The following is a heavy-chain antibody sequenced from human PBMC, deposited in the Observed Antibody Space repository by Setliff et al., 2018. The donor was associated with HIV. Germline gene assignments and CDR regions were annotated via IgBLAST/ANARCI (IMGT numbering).Heavy chain of an antibody. J-gene: IGHJ3*02. V-gene: IGHV1-2*02. Sequence: ASVKVSCKASGYTFIGDYMHWVRQAPGQGLEWMGWINPNSGGTNFAQKFQGRVNMTRDTSISTAYMELSRLRSDDTAVYYCARGGLATGAFDIWGQGTMVTVSS. CDR1: GYTFIGDY. CDR2: INPNSGGT. D-gene: IGHD5-12*01. CDR3: ARGGLATGAFDI.